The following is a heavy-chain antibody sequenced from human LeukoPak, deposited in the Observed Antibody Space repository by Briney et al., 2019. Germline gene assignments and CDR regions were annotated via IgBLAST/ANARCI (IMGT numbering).Heavy chain of an antibody. CDR3: ARIPLGYSGAYYFDF. V-gene: IGHV4-4*09. Sequence: SETLSLTCTVSRAPISGSIRSSYWSWLRQPPGKGLEWIGYISSSGSTNDNPSLRSRVTISVDTSKNQFFLNLSSVSAADTAVYYCARIPLGYSGAYYFDFWGQGALVTVSP. J-gene: IGHJ4*02. CDR2: ISSSGST. D-gene: IGHD5-12*01. CDR1: RAPISGSIRSSY.